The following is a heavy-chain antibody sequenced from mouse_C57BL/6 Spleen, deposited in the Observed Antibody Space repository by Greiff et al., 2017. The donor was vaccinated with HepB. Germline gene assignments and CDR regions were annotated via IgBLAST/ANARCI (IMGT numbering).Heavy chain of an antibody. CDR1: GYTFTSYW. J-gene: IGHJ3*01. CDR2: IYPGSGST. Sequence: VQLQQPGAELVKPGASVKMSCKASGYTFTSYWITWVKQRPGQGLEWIGDIYPGSGSTNYNEKFKSKATLTVDTSSSTAYMQLSSLTSEDSAVYDCAREKTAQATSWFAYWGQGTLVTVSA. V-gene: IGHV1-55*01. D-gene: IGHD3-2*02. CDR3: AREKTAQATSWFAY.